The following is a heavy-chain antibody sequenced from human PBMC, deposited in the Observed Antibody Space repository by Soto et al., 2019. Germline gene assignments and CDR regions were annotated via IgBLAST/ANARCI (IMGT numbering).Heavy chain of an antibody. D-gene: IGHD3-22*01. CDR3: ARLGGYYQALDS. CDR1: SGSINNYY. Sequence: PSETLSLTCTVSSGSINNYYWSWIRQPPGKGLEFIGYIYYAGTTTYNPSLRSRVAISVDTSKNQFSLKLSSVTAAYTAVYYCARLGGYYQALDSWGQGTLVTV. CDR2: IYYAGTT. V-gene: IGHV4-59*08. J-gene: IGHJ4*02.